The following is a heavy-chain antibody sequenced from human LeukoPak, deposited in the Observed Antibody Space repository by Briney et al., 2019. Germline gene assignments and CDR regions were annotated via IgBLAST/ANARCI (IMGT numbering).Heavy chain of an antibody. D-gene: IGHD6-13*01. CDR2: VYYSGST. CDR1: GGSISSTSHY. Sequence: ASETLSLTCTVSGGSISSTSHYWGWIRQPPGKGLEWIGSVYYSGSTYYNPSLKSRVTISVDTSKNQFSLRLSSVTATDMAVYLCARLGYSVSWTDCWGQGILVTVSS. CDR3: ARLGYSVSWTDC. V-gene: IGHV4-39*01. J-gene: IGHJ4*02.